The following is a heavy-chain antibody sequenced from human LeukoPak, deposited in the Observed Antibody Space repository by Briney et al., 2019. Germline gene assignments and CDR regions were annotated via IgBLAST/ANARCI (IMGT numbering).Heavy chain of an antibody. CDR2: ISSTSSYI. CDR3: ARCYASGSYGIDY. V-gene: IGHV3-21*01. J-gene: IGHJ4*02. Sequence: PGGSLRLSCAASGFTFGSYSMNWVRQVPGKGLQWVSSISSTSSYIYYADSVKGRFTVSRDNAKNSLSLQMNSLGAEDTAVYYCARCYASGSYGIDYWGQGTLLTVSS. D-gene: IGHD3-10*01. CDR1: GFTFGSYS.